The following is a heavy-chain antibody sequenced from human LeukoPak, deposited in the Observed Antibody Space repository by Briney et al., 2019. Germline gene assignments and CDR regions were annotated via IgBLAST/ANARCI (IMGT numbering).Heavy chain of an antibody. Sequence: SVKVSCKASGGTFSSYAISWVRQAPGQGLEWMGGIIPIFGTANYAQKFQGRVTLTTDKSTRTAYMELSSLRSEDTAVYYCARDLLNPDYYDSSGYSSGAFDIWGQGTMVTVSS. CDR1: GGTFSSYA. D-gene: IGHD3-22*01. J-gene: IGHJ3*02. CDR3: ARDLLNPDYYDSSGYSSGAFDI. CDR2: IIPIFGTA. V-gene: IGHV1-69*05.